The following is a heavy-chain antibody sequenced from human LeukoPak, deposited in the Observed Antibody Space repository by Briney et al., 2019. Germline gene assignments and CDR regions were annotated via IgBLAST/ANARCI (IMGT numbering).Heavy chain of an antibody. J-gene: IGHJ5*02. CDR2: ISAYNGNT. CDR1: GYTFTGYY. V-gene: IGHV1-18*04. D-gene: IGHD2-2*01. CDR3: ARDPLGYCSSTSCLGSWFDP. Sequence: ASVKVSCKASGYTFTGYYMHWVRQAPGQGLEWMGWISAYNGNTNYAQKLQGRVTMTTDTSTSTAYMELRSLRSDDTAVYYCARDPLGYCSSTSCLGSWFDPWGQGTLVTVSS.